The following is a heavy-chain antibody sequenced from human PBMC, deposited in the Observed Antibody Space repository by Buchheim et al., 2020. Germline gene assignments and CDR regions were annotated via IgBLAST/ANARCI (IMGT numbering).Heavy chain of an antibody. CDR3: ARGGYSYGPWRDYFDY. J-gene: IGHJ4*02. D-gene: IGHD5-18*01. CDR2: ISYDGSNK. CDR1: GFTFSSYG. Sequence: QVQLVESGGGVVQPGRSLRLSCAASGFTFSSYGMHWVRQAPGKGLEWVAVISYDGSNKYYADSVKGRFTIPRDNSKNTLYLQMNSLRAEDTAVYYCARGGYSYGPWRDYFDYWGQGTL. V-gene: IGHV3-30*03.